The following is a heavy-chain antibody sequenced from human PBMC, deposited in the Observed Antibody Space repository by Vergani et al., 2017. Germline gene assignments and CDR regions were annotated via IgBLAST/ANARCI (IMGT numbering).Heavy chain of an antibody. V-gene: IGHV4-39*01. CDR1: GGSISSSSYY. CDR2: IYYSGST. D-gene: IGHD4-23*01. Sequence: QLQLQESGPGLVKPSETLSLTCTVSGGSISSSSYYWGWIRQPPGKGLEWIGSIYYSGSTYYNPSLKSRVTISVDPSKNQFSLKLSSVTAADTAVYYCARLAYRYGGEDYFDYWGQGTLVTVSS. J-gene: IGHJ4*02. CDR3: ARLAYRYGGEDYFDY.